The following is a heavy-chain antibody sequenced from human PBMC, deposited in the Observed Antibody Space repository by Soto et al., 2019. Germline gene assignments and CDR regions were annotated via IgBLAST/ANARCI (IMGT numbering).Heavy chain of an antibody. CDR3: GRQAALWEKVDF. J-gene: IGHJ1*01. V-gene: IGHV3-74*01. D-gene: IGHD3-10*01. CDR1: GFTFAKYW. CDR2: IETDGTTQ. Sequence: PGGSLRLSCVVSGFTFAKYWMHWVRQAPGKGLVWVARIETDGTTQIYADSVEGRFTISRDNAKNTLYLHMNSLRAEDTAVYYCGRQAALWEKVDFRGHGTPVTVYS.